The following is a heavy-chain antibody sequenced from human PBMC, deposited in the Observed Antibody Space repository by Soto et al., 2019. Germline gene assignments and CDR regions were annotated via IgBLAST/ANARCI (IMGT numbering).Heavy chain of an antibody. D-gene: IGHD3-10*01. V-gene: IGHV3-30*18. CDR3: AKDPRGSYYIGLDH. J-gene: IGHJ4*02. CDR2: MSDDGTNK. CDR1: GFTFSYYG. Sequence: QVQLVESGGGVVQPGTSLRLSCVASGFTFSYYGMHWVRQAPGKGLEWVAAMSDDGTNKDYADSMKGRFIISRDNSENTLYLQINSLRVEDTAVYYCAKDPRGSYYIGLDHWGQGTLVTVSS.